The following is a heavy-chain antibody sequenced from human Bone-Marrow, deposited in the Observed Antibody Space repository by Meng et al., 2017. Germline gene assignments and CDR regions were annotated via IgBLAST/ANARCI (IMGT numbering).Heavy chain of an antibody. CDR2: INHSGST. D-gene: IGHD4-11*01. J-gene: IGHJ4*02. V-gene: IGHV4-34*01. CDR3: ARGPTTMAHDFDY. CDR1: GGSFSDYY. Sequence: QWRVRQGGAGLLKPSEPLSRPCVVSGGSFSDYYWSWIRQPPGKGLEWIGEINHSGSTNYNPSLESRATISVDTSQNNLSLKLSSVTAADSAVYYCARGPTTMAHDFDYWGQGTLVTVSS.